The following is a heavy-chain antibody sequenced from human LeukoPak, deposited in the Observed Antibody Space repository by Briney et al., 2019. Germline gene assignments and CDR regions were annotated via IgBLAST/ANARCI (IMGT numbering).Heavy chain of an antibody. J-gene: IGHJ6*04. V-gene: IGHV1-69*13. Sequence: ASVKVSCKASGGTFSSYAISWVRQAPGQGLKWMGGIIPIFGTANYAQKFQGRVTITADESTSTAYMELSSLRSEDTAVYYCASTGGARYCSGGSCYTVDTAMPAYYYYGMDVWGKGTTVTVSS. D-gene: IGHD2-15*01. CDR1: GGTFSSYA. CDR3: ASTGGARYCSGGSCYTVDTAMPAYYYYGMDV. CDR2: IIPIFGTA.